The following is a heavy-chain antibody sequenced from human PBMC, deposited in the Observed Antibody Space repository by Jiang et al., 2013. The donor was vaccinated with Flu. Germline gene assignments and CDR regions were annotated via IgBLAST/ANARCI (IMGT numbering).Heavy chain of an antibody. Sequence: SISNSNFYWGWVRQPPGKGLEWIGSIHYTGSTYYNPSLKSRVTISVDTSKNQFSLRLSSVTAADTAVYYCARARMRVLTTITYYFDSWGLGTLVTVSS. D-gene: IGHD2-21*02. J-gene: IGHJ4*02. V-gene: IGHV4-39*07. CDR2: IHYTGST. CDR3: ARARMRVLTTITYYFDS. CDR1: SISNSNFY.